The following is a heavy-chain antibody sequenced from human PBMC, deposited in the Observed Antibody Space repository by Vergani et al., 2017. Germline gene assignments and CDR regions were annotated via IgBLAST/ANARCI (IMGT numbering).Heavy chain of an antibody. J-gene: IGHJ2*01. CDR3: AGRSAYYYGDWYFDL. CDR2: IYSGGST. Sequence: EVQLVESGGGLVQPGGSLRLSCAASGFTVSNNYMNWVRQAPGKGLEWVSIIYSGGSTYYADSVKGRFTISRDNSKNTQYLQMNSLRAEDTAVYYCAGRSAYYYGDWYFDLWGRGTLVTVSS. CDR1: GFTVSNNY. V-gene: IGHV3-66*02. D-gene: IGHD3-22*01.